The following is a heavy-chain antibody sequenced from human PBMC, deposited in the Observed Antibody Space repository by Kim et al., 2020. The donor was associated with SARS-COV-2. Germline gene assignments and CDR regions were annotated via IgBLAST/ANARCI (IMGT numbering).Heavy chain of an antibody. V-gene: IGHV1-2*02. CDR2: GGT. Sequence: GGTNYAQKFQGRVSMTRDTSISTAYMELSRLRSDDTAVYYCARDRRLSGPWGQGTLVTVSS. CDR3: ARDRRLSGP. D-gene: IGHD3-16*01. J-gene: IGHJ5*02.